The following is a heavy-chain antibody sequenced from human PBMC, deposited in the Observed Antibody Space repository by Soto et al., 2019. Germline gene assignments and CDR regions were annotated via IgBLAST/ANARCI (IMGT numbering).Heavy chain of an antibody. D-gene: IGHD6-6*01. CDR2: ISAYNGNT. Sequence: GASVKVSCKASGYTFTSYGISWVRQAPGQGLEWMGWISAYNGNTNYAQKLQGRVTMTTDTSTSTAYMELRSLRSDDTAVYYCARDGIYSSSSKPSFDYWGQGTLVTVSS. J-gene: IGHJ4*02. V-gene: IGHV1-18*01. CDR1: GYTFTSYG. CDR3: ARDGIYSSSSKPSFDY.